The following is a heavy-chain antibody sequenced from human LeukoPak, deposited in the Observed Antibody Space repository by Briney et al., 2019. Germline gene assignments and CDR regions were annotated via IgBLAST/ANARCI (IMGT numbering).Heavy chain of an antibody. CDR1: GGSISSYY. D-gene: IGHD2-15*01. Sequence: PSETLSLTCTVSGGSISSYYWSWIRQPAGKGLEWIGRIYTSGSTNYNPSLNSRVTISIDTSKNQFSLKLSSVTAADTAVYYCARDGCGGSCFHYYYYYMDVWGKGTTVTISS. V-gene: IGHV4-4*07. J-gene: IGHJ6*03. CDR3: ARDGCGGSCFHYYYYYMDV. CDR2: IYTSGST.